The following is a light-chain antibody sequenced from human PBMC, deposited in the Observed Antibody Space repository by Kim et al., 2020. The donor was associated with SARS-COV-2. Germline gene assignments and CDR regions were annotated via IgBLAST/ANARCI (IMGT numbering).Light chain of an antibody. J-gene: IGKJ1*01. CDR1: QTIDMNV. CDR2: GTS. V-gene: IGKV3-20*01. Sequence: APGERVTHAGRASQTIDMNVVAWYQQRPGQAPRLRIYGTSTRATSIPDRFRGRGSGTDFTLTISRLEPEDFAIYYCQQYETSSWTFGQGTKVDIK. CDR3: QQYETSSWT.